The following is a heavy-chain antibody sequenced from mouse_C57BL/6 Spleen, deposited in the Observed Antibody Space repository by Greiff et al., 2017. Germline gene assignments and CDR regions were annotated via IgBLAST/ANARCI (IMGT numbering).Heavy chain of an antibody. J-gene: IGHJ1*03. Sequence: DVMLVESGGGLVKPGGSLKLSCAASGFTFSSYTMSWVRQTPEKRLEWVATISGGGGNTYYPDSVKGRFTISRDNAKNTLYLHMSSLRSADTALYYCARREKTLVDRYWYFDVWGTGTTVTVSS. CDR3: ARREKTLVDRYWYFDV. V-gene: IGHV5-9*01. D-gene: IGHD1-1*01. CDR1: GFTFSSYT. CDR2: ISGGGGNT.